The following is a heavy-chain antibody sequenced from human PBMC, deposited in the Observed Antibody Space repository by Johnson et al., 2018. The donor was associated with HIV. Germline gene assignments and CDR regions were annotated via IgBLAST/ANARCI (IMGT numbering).Heavy chain of an antibody. CDR2: IYSGDNT. CDR3: ARTGVLGAFDI. J-gene: IGHJ3*02. CDR1: GFTVSTNS. D-gene: IGHD2-8*02. Sequence: VQLVESGGGLVQPGGSLRLSCAASGFTVSTNSMSWVRQAPGKGLEWVSVIYSGDNTLYADSVKGRFIVSRDNSKNTLYVQMNSLRAGDTAVYYCARTGVLGAFDIWGQGTMVTVSS. V-gene: IGHV3-66*01.